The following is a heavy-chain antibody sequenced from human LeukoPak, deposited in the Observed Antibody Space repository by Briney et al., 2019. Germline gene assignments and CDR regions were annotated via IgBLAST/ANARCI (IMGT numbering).Heavy chain of an antibody. J-gene: IGHJ5*02. Sequence: KASETLSLTCTVSGGSISSSSYYWGWIRQPPGKGLEWIGSIYYSGSTYYNPSLKSRVTISVDTSKNQFSLKLSSVTAADTAVYYCARAGIAVGNWFDPWGQGTLVTVSS. CDR1: GGSISSSSYY. V-gene: IGHV4-39*07. CDR2: IYYSGST. D-gene: IGHD6-19*01. CDR3: ARAGIAVGNWFDP.